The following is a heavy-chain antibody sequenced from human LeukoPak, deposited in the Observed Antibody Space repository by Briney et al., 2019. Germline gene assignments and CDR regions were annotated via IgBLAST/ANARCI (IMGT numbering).Heavy chain of an antibody. CDR1: GFTFSTYA. CDR2: ISYDGSNK. CDR3: ARISSDSISYHDH. J-gene: IGHJ4*02. D-gene: IGHD3-22*01. V-gene: IGHV3-30*12. Sequence: GGSLRLSCAASGFTFSTYAMHWVRQAPGKGLEWVAVISYDGSNKYYADSVKGRFTISRDNAKNTLFLQMNSLRAEDTAVYYCARISSDSISYHDHWGQGTLVTVSS.